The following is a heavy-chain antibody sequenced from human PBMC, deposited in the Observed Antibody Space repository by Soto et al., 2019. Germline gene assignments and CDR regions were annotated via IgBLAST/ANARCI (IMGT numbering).Heavy chain of an antibody. D-gene: IGHD2-15*01. CDR3: ASGGSCYSRYCYFDY. J-gene: IGHJ4*02. CDR1: GGSISSCY. Sequence: KPSETLSLTCTVSGGSISSCYWSWIRQPPGKGLEWIGYIYYSGSTNYNPSLKSRVTISVDTSKNQFSLKLSSVTAADTAVYYRASGGSCYSRYCYFDYWGQGTLVTVSS. V-gene: IGHV4-59*01. CDR2: IYYSGST.